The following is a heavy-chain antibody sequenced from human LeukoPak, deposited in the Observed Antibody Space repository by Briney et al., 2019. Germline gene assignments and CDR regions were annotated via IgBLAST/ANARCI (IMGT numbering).Heavy chain of an antibody. Sequence: RGSLRLSCAASGFTFSSYAMSWVRHAPGEGLEWVSAIIGSGGSTYYADSVKGRFTISRDNSKNTLYLQMNSLRAEDTAVCYCAKDQGYSGYDENYYYYMDVWGKGTTVTVSS. D-gene: IGHD5-12*01. J-gene: IGHJ6*03. CDR2: IIGSGGST. CDR3: AKDQGYSGYDENYYYYMDV. V-gene: IGHV3-23*01. CDR1: GFTFSSYA.